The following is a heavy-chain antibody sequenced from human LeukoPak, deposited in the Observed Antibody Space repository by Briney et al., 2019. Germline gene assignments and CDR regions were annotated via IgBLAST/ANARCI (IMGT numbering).Heavy chain of an antibody. Sequence: QPGGSLRLSCAASGFPFSRFAMSWVRQAPGKGLGWVAAISGSGGSTYYAGSVKGRFTLFRDNSKNTLYLQMNSLRAEDTAVYYCAKDRCIWTGYPYYFGYWGQGTLVTVST. D-gene: IGHD3-9*01. J-gene: IGHJ4*02. CDR1: GFPFSRFA. CDR2: ISGSGGST. V-gene: IGHV3-23*01. CDR3: AKDRCIWTGYPYYFGY.